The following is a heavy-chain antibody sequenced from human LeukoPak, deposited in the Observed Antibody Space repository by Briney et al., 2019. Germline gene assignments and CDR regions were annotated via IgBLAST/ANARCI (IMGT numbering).Heavy chain of an antibody. J-gene: IGHJ4*02. CDR1: GGSISSSSYY. Sequence: SETLSPTCTVSGGSISSSSYYWGWLRQPPGTGLEWLGSIYYSGSTYYNPSLKSRVTISVDTSKNQFSLKLSSVTAADTAVYYCARGGAMVPFDYWGQGTLVTVSS. CDR2: IYYSGST. CDR3: ARGGAMVPFDY. D-gene: IGHD3-10*01. V-gene: IGHV4-39*07.